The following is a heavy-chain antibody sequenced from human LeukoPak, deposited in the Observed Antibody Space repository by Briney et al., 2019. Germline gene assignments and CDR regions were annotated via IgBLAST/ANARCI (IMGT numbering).Heavy chain of an antibody. Sequence: ASVKVSCKASGYTFTSYGISWVRQAPGQGLEWMGWISAYNGNTNYAQKLQGRVTMTTDTSTSTAYMELRSLRSGDTAVYYCARCVGDCYSGTFDYWGQGTLVTVSS. CDR2: ISAYNGNT. CDR3: ARCVGDCYSGTFDY. CDR1: GYTFTSYG. V-gene: IGHV1-18*01. D-gene: IGHD2-21*02. J-gene: IGHJ4*02.